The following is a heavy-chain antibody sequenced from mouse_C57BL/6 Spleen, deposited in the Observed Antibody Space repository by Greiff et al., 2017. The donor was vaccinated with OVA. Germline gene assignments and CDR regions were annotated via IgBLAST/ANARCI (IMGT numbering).Heavy chain of an antibody. J-gene: IGHJ4*01. CDR3: ASVGYDERDAMDY. V-gene: IGHV14-3*01. D-gene: IGHD2-2*01. Sequence: VHVKQSVAELVRPGASVKLSCTASGFNITNTYMHWVKQRPEQGLEWIGRIDPANGNTKYAPKFQGKATITADTSSNTAYLQLSSLTSEDTAIYYGASVGYDERDAMDYWGQGTSVTVSS. CDR2: IDPANGNT. CDR1: GFNITNTY.